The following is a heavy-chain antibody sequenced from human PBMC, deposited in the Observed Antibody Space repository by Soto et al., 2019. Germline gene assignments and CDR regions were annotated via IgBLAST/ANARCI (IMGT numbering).Heavy chain of an antibody. CDR1: GYTFTSYD. CDR2: MNPNSGNT. D-gene: IGHD2-2*01. Sequence: QVQLVQSGAEVKKPGASVKVSCKASGYTFTSYDINWVRQATGQGLEWMGWMNPNSGNTGYAQKFQGRVTMTRNTSLSTAYMELSSLRSEDTAVYYCARGYCISTSCYEDYYGMDVWGQGTTVTVSS. CDR3: ARGYCISTSCYEDYYGMDV. V-gene: IGHV1-8*01. J-gene: IGHJ6*02.